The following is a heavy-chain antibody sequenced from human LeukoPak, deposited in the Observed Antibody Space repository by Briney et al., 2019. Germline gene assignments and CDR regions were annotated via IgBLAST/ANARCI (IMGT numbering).Heavy chain of an antibody. V-gene: IGHV5-51*01. CDR1: GYSFTSYW. Sequence: GESLKISCKGSGYSFTSYWIGWVRQMPGKGLEWMGIIYPGDSDTRYSPSFQGQVTISADKSISTAYLQWSSLKASDTAMYYCARGDYGDFRIYYTLFDYWGQGTLVTVSS. CDR2: IYPGDSDT. D-gene: IGHD4-17*01. J-gene: IGHJ4*02. CDR3: ARGDYGDFRIYYTLFDY.